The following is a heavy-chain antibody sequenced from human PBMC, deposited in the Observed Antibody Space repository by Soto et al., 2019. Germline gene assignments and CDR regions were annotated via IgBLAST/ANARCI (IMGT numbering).Heavy chain of an antibody. CDR1: GGSISSYY. J-gene: IGHJ6*03. Sequence: SETLSLTCTVSGGSISSYYWSWIRQPPGKGLEWIGYIYYSGSTNYNPSLKSRVTISVDTSKNQFSLKLSSVTAADTAVYYCARQPPAKGFYYMDVWGKGTTVTVSS. V-gene: IGHV4-59*08. CDR2: IYYSGST. CDR3: ARQPPAKGFYYMDV.